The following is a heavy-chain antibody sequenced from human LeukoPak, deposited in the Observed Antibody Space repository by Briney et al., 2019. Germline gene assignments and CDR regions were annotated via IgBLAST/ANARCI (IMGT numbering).Heavy chain of an antibody. CDR2: LWGSGGST. CDR1: GFTFSTYA. D-gene: IGHD1-1*01. J-gene: IGHJ4*02. CDR3: AKRDFSGIPDY. Sequence: GGSLRLSCVASGFTFSTYAMNWVRQAPGKGLEWVSGLWGSGGSTYYAHSVKGRFTISRDNSKNTLYLQMNSLRAEDTAVYYCAKRDFSGIPDYWGQGTLVTVSS. V-gene: IGHV3-23*01.